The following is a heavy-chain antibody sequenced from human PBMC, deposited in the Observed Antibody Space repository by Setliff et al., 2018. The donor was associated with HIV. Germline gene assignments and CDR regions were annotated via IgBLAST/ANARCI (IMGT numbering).Heavy chain of an antibody. Sequence: ASVKVSCKASATFTNVDIHWLRRATGQGLEWMGWMNPNSGNTGYAQTFQGRVTMTRNTSISTAYMELSSLRSEDTAMYYCARGNNGPIDYWGQGTLVTGLL. CDR3: ARGNNGPIDY. V-gene: IGHV1-8*01. J-gene: IGHJ4*02. CDR1: ATFTNVD. D-gene: IGHD2-8*01. CDR2: MNPNSGNT.